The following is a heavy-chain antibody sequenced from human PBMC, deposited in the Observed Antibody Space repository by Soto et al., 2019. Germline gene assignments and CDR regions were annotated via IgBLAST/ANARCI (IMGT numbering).Heavy chain of an antibody. V-gene: IGHV3-30*18. CDR1: GFTFSSYG. Sequence: GESLKISCAASGFTFSSYGMHWVRQAPGKGLEWVAVISYDGSNKYYADSVKGRFTISRDNSKNTLYLQMNSLRAEDTAVYYCAKESEYYGSGSYYAFDYWGQGTLVTVSS. CDR2: ISYDGSNK. CDR3: AKESEYYGSGSYYAFDY. J-gene: IGHJ4*02. D-gene: IGHD3-10*01.